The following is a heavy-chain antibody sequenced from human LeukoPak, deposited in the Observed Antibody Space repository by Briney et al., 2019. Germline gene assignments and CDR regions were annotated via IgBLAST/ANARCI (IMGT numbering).Heavy chain of an antibody. CDR1: GYTFASYD. V-gene: IGHV1-8*01. Sequence: ASVKVSCKASGYTFASYDINWVRQATGQGLEWMGWMNPNSGNTGYAQKFQARVTMTRNTSTSTAYMELRSLRSEDKAVYYCARRQEGYDRSGFQKPRAEYFQHWGQGTLVTVSS. D-gene: IGHD3-22*01. J-gene: IGHJ1*01. CDR3: ARRQEGYDRSGFQKPRAEYFQH. CDR2: MNPNSGNT.